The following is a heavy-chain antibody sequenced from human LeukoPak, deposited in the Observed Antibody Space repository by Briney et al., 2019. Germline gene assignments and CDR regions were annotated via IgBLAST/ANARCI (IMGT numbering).Heavy chain of an antibody. Sequence: KPGGSLRLSCTASGFTFSSDTMNWVRQAPGKGLERVSSISSSGSYIYYADSVKRRFTISRDNAENSLYLQMNSLRAEDTAVYYCARDVQIDYWGQGTLVTVSS. CDR3: ARDVQIDY. CDR1: GFTFSSDT. V-gene: IGHV3-21*01. J-gene: IGHJ4*02. D-gene: IGHD1-1*01. CDR2: ISSSGSYI.